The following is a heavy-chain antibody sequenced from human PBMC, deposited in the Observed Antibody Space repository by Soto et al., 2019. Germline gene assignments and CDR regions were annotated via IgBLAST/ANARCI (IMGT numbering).Heavy chain of an antibody. CDR1: QDSLNRYY. CDR2: IDYSGST. D-gene: IGHD2-2*01. Sequence: ENLSISLTVPQDSLNRYYWCWTRQSLGKELEWIGYIDYSGSTNYNASLKRRVTISADTSNNQSSLKLSSVSAADTAVYYCARQGCSISCCCPPDN. V-gene: IGHV4-59*01. CDR3: ARQGCSISCCCPPDN. J-gene: IGHJ5*01.